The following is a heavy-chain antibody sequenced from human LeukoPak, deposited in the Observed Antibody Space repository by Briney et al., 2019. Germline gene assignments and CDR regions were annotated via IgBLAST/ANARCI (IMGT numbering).Heavy chain of an antibody. Sequence: GGSLRLSCAASGFTFSSYGMHWVRQAPGKVLQWPAFIQSDGNNKYYADSVKGRFTISRDNAKNSLYLQMNSLRDEDTAVYYCARGDSSGPDYYYYMDVWGKGTTVTISS. CDR2: IQSDGNNK. CDR1: GFTFSSYG. D-gene: IGHD6-19*01. CDR3: ARGDSSGPDYYYYMDV. V-gene: IGHV3-30*02. J-gene: IGHJ6*03.